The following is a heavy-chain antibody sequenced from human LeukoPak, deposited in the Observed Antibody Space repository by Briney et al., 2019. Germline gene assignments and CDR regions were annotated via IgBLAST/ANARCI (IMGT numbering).Heavy chain of an antibody. J-gene: IGHJ6*03. D-gene: IGHD3-10*01. CDR3: ATGEGSPFAYYYYYMDV. Sequence: GGSLRLSCAASGFTFSSYAMHWVRQAPGKGLEWVAVISYDGSNKYYADSVKGRFTISRDNSKNTLYLQMNSLRAEDTAVYYCATGEGSPFAYYYYYMDVWGKGTTVTVSS. V-gene: IGHV3-30-3*01. CDR1: GFTFSSYA. CDR2: ISYDGSNK.